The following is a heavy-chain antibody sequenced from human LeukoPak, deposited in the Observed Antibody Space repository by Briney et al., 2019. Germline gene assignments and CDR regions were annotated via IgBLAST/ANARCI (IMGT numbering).Heavy chain of an antibody. CDR2: INHSGST. V-gene: IGHV4-34*01. J-gene: IGHJ4*02. Sequence: SETLSLTCAVYGGSFSGYYWSWIRQPPGKGLEWIGEINHSGSTNYNPSLKSRVTISVDTSKNQFSLKLSSVTAADTTVYYCARGRGFTVTTRFDYWGQGTLVTVSS. CDR1: GGSFSGYY. CDR3: ARGRGFTVTTRFDY. D-gene: IGHD4-17*01.